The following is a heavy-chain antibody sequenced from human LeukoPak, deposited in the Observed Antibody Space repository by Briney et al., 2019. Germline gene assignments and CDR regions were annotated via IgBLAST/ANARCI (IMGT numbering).Heavy chain of an antibody. CDR3: ARGAADRNNYYYYIDV. CDR2: IYYSGST. Sequence: SETLSLTCTVSGGYISSTTYYWGWIRQPPGKGLEWIGSIYYSGSTYYSPSLKSRVTISVNTSKKQFSLKLKSVTAADTAVYYCARGAADRNNYYYYIDVWGNGTTVTVSS. CDR1: GGYISSTTYY. J-gene: IGHJ6*03. D-gene: IGHD1/OR15-1a*01. V-gene: IGHV4-39*07.